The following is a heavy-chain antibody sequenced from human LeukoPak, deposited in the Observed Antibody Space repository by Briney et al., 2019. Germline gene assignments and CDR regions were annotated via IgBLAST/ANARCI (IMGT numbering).Heavy chain of an antibody. Sequence: PGGSLRLSCAASGLTFRTYAMSWVRQAPGKGLEWVSYISSSSSTIYYADSVKGRFTISRDNAKNSLYLQMNSLRAEDTAVYYCAREGRIHYGDYADYFDYWGQGTLVTVSS. CDR2: ISSSSSTI. CDR1: GLTFRTYA. J-gene: IGHJ4*02. D-gene: IGHD4-17*01. CDR3: AREGRIHYGDYADYFDY. V-gene: IGHV3-48*01.